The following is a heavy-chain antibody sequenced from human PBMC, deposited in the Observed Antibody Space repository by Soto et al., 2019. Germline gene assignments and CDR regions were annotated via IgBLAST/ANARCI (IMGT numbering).Heavy chain of an antibody. CDR3: ARESGGTTAPLDYCCLYMDV. CDR1: GYAFSQFY. D-gene: IGHD4-17*01. CDR2: INPNSGRT. J-gene: IGHJ6*03. Sequence: QVQLVQSGAEVKKPGASVKVSCKASGYAFSQFYIHWMRQAPGQGLGWMGWINPNSGRTKFAQNFQGWVTMTRDTSIKTVYRELSGLRSDATAVYYCARESGGTTAPLDYCCLYMDVWGKGTTVTVSS. V-gene: IGHV1-2*04.